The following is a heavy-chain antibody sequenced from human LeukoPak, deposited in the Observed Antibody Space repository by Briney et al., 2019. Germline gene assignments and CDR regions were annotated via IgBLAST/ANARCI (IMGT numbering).Heavy chain of an antibody. CDR3: AKRDYYDSSGYSPLFDS. J-gene: IGHJ4*02. D-gene: IGHD3-22*01. CDR2: LSGNGERT. V-gene: IGHV3-23*01. CDR1: GFSFSNYA. Sequence: PGGSLRLSCAASGFSFSNYAMSWVRQAPGKGLEWVSGLSGNGERTHYADSVKGRFTISRDNSKNTLYLQMNSLRAEDTALYFCAKRDYYDSSGYSPLFDSWGQGILVTVSS.